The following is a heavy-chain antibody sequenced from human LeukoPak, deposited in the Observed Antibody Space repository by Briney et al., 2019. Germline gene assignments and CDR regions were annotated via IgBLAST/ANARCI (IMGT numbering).Heavy chain of an antibody. CDR1: GFTFSSYG. D-gene: IGHD2-2*01. V-gene: IGHV3-30*02. Sequence: GGSLRLSCAASGFTFSSYGMHWVRQAPGKGLEWVAFIRYDGSNKYYADSVKGRFTISRDNSKNQLYLQMNSLRAEDTAVYYCAKMGSIVVVPANDKAYYFDYWGQGTLVTVSS. J-gene: IGHJ4*02. CDR2: IRYDGSNK. CDR3: AKMGSIVVVPANDKAYYFDY.